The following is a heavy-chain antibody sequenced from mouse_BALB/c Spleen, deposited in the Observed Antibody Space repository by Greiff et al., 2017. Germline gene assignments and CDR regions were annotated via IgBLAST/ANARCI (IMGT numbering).Heavy chain of an antibody. D-gene: IGHD2-14*01. CDR2: IWAGGST. J-gene: IGHJ4*01. CDR3: AREDRYDVYAMDY. V-gene: IGHV2-9*02. CDR1: GFSLTSYG. Sequence: QVQLQQSGPGLVAPSQSLSITCTVSGFSLTSYGVHWVRQPPGKGLEWLGVIWAGGSTNYNSALMSRLSISKDNSKSQVFLKMNSLQTDDTAMYYCAREDRYDVYAMDYWGQGTSVTVSS.